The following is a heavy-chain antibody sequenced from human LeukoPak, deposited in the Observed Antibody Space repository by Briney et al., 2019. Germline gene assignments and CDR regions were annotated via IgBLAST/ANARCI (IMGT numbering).Heavy chain of an antibody. CDR2: IYYSGST. J-gene: IGHJ4*02. Sequence: SETLSLTCTVSGGSISTYYWSWIRQPPGKGLEWIGYIYYSGSTNYNPSLKSRVTISVDKSKNQFSLKLSSVTAADTAVYYCAIGHSYYYDSSAYYPDFDYWGQGTLVTVSS. D-gene: IGHD3-22*01. CDR1: GGSISTYY. CDR3: AIGHSYYYDSSAYYPDFDY. V-gene: IGHV4-59*01.